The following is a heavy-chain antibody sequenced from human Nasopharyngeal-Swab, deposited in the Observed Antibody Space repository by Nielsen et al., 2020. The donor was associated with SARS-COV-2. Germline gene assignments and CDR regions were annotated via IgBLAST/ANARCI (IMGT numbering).Heavy chain of an antibody. CDR3: ARDPDDILTGYYFDY. D-gene: IGHD3-9*01. Sequence: RQCPGKGLEWVAVIWYDGSNKYYADSVKGRFTISRDNSKNTLYLQMNSLRAEDTAVYYCARDPDDILTGYYFDYWGQGTLVTVSS. CDR2: IWYDGSNK. V-gene: IGHV3-33*01. J-gene: IGHJ4*02.